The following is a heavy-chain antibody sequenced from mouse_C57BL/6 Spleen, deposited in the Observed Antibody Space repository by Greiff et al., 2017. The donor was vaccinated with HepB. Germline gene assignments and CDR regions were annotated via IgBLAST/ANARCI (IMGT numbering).Heavy chain of an antibody. V-gene: IGHV5-17*01. CDR3: ADGSSYYYYAMDY. Sequence: EVQLVESGGGLVKPGGSLKLSCAASGFTFSDYGMHWVRQAPEKGLEWVAYISSGSSTIYYADTVKGRFTISRDNAKNTLFLQMTSLRSEDTAMYYCADGSSYYYYAMDYWGQGTSVTVSS. CDR2: ISSGSSTI. CDR1: GFTFSDYG. J-gene: IGHJ4*01. D-gene: IGHD1-1*01.